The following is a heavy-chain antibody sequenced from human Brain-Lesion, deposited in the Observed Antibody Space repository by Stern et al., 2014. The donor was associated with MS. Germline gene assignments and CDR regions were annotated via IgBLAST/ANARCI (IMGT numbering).Heavy chain of an antibody. V-gene: IGHV5-51*01. CDR2: IFPGGSDI. CDR1: GYTFTSYW. CDR3: ARQRYFDY. Sequence: VQLVRSGPEVKRPGESLKISCQASGYTFTSYWIGWVRQMPGKGLEWLAIIFPGGSDIRYSPSFQGQVTISADKSSSTAYLQWNNLKASDPAIYYCARQRYFDYWGQGTLVTVSS. J-gene: IGHJ4*02.